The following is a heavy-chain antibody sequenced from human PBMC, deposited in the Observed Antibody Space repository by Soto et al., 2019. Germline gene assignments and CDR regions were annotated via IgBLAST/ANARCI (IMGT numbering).Heavy chain of an antibody. J-gene: IGHJ6*02. D-gene: IGHD3-3*01. CDR3: AKDRPSRITIFGVVRFGIYYGMDV. V-gene: IGHV3-30*18. CDR1: GFTFSSYG. Sequence: GGSLRLSCAASGFTFSSYGMHWVRQAPGKGLEWMAVISYDGSNKYYADSVKGRFTISRDNSKNTLYLQMNSLRAEDTAVYYCAKDRPSRITIFGVVRFGIYYGMDVWGQGTTVTVSS. CDR2: ISYDGSNK.